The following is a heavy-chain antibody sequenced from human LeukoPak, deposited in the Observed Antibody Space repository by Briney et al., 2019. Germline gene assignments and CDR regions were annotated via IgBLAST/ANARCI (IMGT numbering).Heavy chain of an antibody. CDR1: GFTFSSHA. Sequence: GGSLRLSCAASGFTFSSHAMSWVRQAPGKGLEWVSGISGSDGNTYYADSVKGRFTISRDNSKNTVFLQMNSLRAEDTAIYYCAKDYGGNYDFVHHFDYWGQGTLVTVSS. CDR3: AKDYGGNYDFVHHFDY. J-gene: IGHJ4*02. CDR2: ISGSDGNT. D-gene: IGHD4-23*01. V-gene: IGHV3-23*01.